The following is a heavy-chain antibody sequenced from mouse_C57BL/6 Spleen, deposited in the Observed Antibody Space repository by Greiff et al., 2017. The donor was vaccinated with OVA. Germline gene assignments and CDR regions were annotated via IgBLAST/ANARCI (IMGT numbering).Heavy chain of an antibody. CDR2: ISYDGSN. CDR3: AREGRTTDYFDY. D-gene: IGHD1-1*01. Sequence: VQLQQSGPGLVKPSQSLSLTCSVTGYSITSGYYWNWIRQFPGNKLEWMGYISYDGSNNYNPSLKNRISITRDTSKNQFFLKLNSVTTEDTATYYCAREGRTTDYFDYWGQGTTLTVSS. J-gene: IGHJ2*01. CDR1: GYSITSGYY. V-gene: IGHV3-6*01.